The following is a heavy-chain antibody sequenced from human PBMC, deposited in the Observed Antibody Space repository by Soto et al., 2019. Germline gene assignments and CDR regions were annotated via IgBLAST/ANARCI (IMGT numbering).Heavy chain of an antibody. J-gene: IGHJ6*02. CDR3: ARNRRYYYGSGSYRPLYYGMDV. Sequence: ETLSLTCAVYGGSFSGYYWSWIRQPPGKGLEWIGEINHSGSTNYNPSLKSRVTISVDTSKNQFSLKLSSVTAADTAVYYCARNRRYYYGSGSYRPLYYGMDVWGQGTTVTVSS. D-gene: IGHD3-10*01. V-gene: IGHV4-34*01. CDR1: GGSFSGYY. CDR2: INHSGST.